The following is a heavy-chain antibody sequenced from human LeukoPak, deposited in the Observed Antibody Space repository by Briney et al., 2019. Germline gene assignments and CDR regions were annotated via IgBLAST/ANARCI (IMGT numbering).Heavy chain of an antibody. CDR1: GGTFSSYA. CDR3: ARVRRPDIVVVPAAMGPHYYYYYMDV. J-gene: IGHJ6*03. CDR2: IIPIFGTA. V-gene: IGHV1-69*05. D-gene: IGHD2-2*01. Sequence: GSSVKVSCKASGGTFSSYAISWVRQAPGQGLECMGGIIPIFGTANYAQKFQGRVTITTGEAKSTAYMQLSSLRSEDTAVYYCARVRRPDIVVVPAAMGPHYYYYYMDVWGKGTTVTVSS.